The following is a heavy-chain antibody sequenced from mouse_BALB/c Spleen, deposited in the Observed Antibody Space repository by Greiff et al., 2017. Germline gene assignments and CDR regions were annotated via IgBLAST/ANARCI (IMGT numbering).Heavy chain of an antibody. D-gene: IGHD1-1*01. CDR1: GFTFSSYG. CDR2: ISSGGSYT. J-gene: IGHJ2*01. CDR3: ARSLITTTHYFDY. V-gene: IGHV5-6*01. Sequence: EVQGVESGGDLVKPGGSLKLSCAASGFTFSSYGMSWVRQTPDKRLEWVATISSGGSYTYYPDSVKGRFTISRDNAKNTLYLQMSSLKSEDTAMYYCARSLITTTHYFDYWGQGTTLTVSS.